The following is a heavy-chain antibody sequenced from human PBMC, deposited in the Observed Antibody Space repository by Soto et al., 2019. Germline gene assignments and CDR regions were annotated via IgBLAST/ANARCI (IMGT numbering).Heavy chain of an antibody. CDR3: ARDPGSGSSWPYGMDV. V-gene: IGHV4-4*02. D-gene: IGHD6-13*01. Sequence: QVQLQESGPGLVKPSGTLSLTCAVSGGSISSSNWWSWVRQPPGKGLEWIGEIYHSGSTNYNPSRTSRGTIPVDKSKTQFSLTLSSVTAADTAVDYLARDPGSGSSWPYGMDVWGQGTTVTVSS. CDR1: GGSISSSNW. CDR2: IYHSGST. J-gene: IGHJ6*02.